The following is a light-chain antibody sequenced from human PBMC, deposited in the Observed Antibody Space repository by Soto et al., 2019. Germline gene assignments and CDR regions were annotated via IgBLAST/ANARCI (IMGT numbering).Light chain of an antibody. CDR1: QSALYTYNNKNY. CDR3: QQYYSTPIT. V-gene: IGKV4-1*01. CDR2: WAS. J-gene: IGKJ5*01. Sequence: DIVMTQSPDSLAVSLGERATINCKSSQSALYTYNNKNYLTWYQQKPGQPPKLLIYWASTCESGVPDRFSGSMSGTYFPHTISRLHAEDVAVYYCQQYYSTPITFRQGTRLE.